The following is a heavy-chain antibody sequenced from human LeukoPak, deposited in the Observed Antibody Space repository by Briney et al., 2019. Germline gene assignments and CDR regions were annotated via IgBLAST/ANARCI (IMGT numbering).Heavy chain of an antibody. CDR1: GYNFTVYF. CDR3: SRELNYDNSGYYFDY. J-gene: IGHJ4*02. V-gene: IGHV1-2*02. CDR2: INPNSDAT. Sequence: ASVKIFCKACGYNFTVYFMHWVRQAPGQGLEWMGWINPNSDATNCAQPFQGRVTMTRDTSISTANMELSKLRSDDTAVYYWSRELNYDNSGYYFDYRGQGTRVTVSS. D-gene: IGHD3-22*01.